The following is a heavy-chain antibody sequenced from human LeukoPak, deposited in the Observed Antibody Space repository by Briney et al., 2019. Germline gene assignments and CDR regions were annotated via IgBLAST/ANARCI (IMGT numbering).Heavy chain of an antibody. CDR2: ISSDGRST. CDR3: ASQLGGNVY. D-gene: IGHD3-16*01. J-gene: IGHJ4*02. Sequence: PGGSLRLSCAASGFTFSDNWMHWVRQAPGKGLVWVSVISSDGRSTIYADSVKGRFTISRDNARNTLYLQMDSLRAEDTAVYFCASQLGGNVYWGQGTLVTASS. V-gene: IGHV3-74*01. CDR1: GFTFSDNW.